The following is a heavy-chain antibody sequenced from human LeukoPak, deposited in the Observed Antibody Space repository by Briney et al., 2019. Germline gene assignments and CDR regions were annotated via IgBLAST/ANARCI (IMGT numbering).Heavy chain of an antibody. D-gene: IGHD5-12*01. J-gene: IGHJ4*02. CDR2: IYHSGST. Sequence: SETLSLTCAVSGGSISSSNWWTWVRQPPGKGLEWIGEIYHSGSTNYNPSLKSRVTISVDTSKNQFSLKLSSVTAADTAVYYCARASGYDGLDYWGQGTLVTVSS. CDR1: GGSISSSNW. CDR3: ARASGYDGLDY. V-gene: IGHV4-4*02.